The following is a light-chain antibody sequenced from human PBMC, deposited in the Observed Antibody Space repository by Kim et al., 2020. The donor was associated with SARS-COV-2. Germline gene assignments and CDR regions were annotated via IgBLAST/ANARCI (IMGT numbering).Light chain of an antibody. CDR3: SSRVSSGPVV. CDR2: AKN. Sequence: SSELTQDPAVSVALGQTVRITCQGDTLRIYYASWYRQKPGQAPVFVIYAKNNRPSGIPDRFPGSSSGNTASLTITGAQAEDEADYYCSSRVSSGPVVFGG. CDR1: TLRIYY. V-gene: IGLV3-19*01. J-gene: IGLJ2*01.